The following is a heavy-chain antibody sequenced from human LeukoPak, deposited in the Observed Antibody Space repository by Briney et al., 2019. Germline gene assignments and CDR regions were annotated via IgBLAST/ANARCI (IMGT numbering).Heavy chain of an antibody. CDR3: ARRAGGVIAVAGKIPYYFDY. D-gene: IGHD6-19*01. CDR1: GFTFSDYY. Sequence: GGSLRLSCAASGFTFSDYYMSWIRQAPGKGLEWVSYISSSGSTIYYADSVKGRFTISRDNAKNSLYLQMNSLRAEDTAVYYCARRAGGVIAVAGKIPYYFDYWGQGTLVTVSS. J-gene: IGHJ4*02. CDR2: ISSSGSTI. V-gene: IGHV3-11*04.